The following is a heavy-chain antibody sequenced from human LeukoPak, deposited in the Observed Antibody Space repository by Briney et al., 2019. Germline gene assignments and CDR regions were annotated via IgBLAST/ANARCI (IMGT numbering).Heavy chain of an antibody. J-gene: IGHJ4*02. Sequence: GESLKISCRGSGYSFNTYWIGWVRQMPGKGLGWMGSIYAGDSESRYATAFLGQVTMSVDKSINTAYVQWSSLKASDTAIYYCARRQGWSASSCPPDYWGQGTLVTVSP. CDR2: IYAGDSES. CDR3: ARRQGWSASSCPPDY. CDR1: GYSFNTYW. V-gene: IGHV5-51*01. D-gene: IGHD2-2*01.